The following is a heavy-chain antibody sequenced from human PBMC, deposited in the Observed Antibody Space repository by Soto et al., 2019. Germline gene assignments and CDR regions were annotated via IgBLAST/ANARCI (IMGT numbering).Heavy chain of an antibody. D-gene: IGHD6-19*01. J-gene: IGHJ6*02. Sequence: QVQLVESGGGVVQPGRSLRLSCAASGFTFSSYGMHWVRQAPGKGLEWVAVISYDGSNKYYADSVKGRFTISRDNSKNTRYRERNSLRAEDTAVYYCAKEAGWYRPYYYYGMDVWGQGTTVTVSS. CDR3: AKEAGWYRPYYYYGMDV. V-gene: IGHV3-30*18. CDR2: ISYDGSNK. CDR1: GFTFSSYG.